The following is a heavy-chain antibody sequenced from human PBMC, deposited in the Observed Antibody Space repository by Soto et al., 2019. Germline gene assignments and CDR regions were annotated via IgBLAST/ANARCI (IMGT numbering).Heavy chain of an antibody. V-gene: IGHV3-23*01. Sequence: PGGSLRLSCAASGFTFSTYAMSWVRQAPGEGLEWVSGISGSGATTYYADSVKGRCTISRDNSKNTLYLQVNSLRAEDTAIYYCAKDDLTYLYDSTGYYFDSWGQGTLVTVYS. J-gene: IGHJ4*02. CDR3: AKDDLTYLYDSTGYYFDS. CDR2: ISGSGATT. D-gene: IGHD3-22*01. CDR1: GFTFSTYA.